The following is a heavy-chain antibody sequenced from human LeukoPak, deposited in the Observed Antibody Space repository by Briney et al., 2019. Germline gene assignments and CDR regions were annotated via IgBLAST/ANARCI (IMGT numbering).Heavy chain of an antibody. CDR2: IYYSGST. CDR3: TRGAGWLIDY. Sequence: SETVSLTCTVSGGSISSYYWSWIRQPPGKGLEWIGYIYYSGSTNYNPSLKSRVTMSVDTSKNQFSLKLSSVTAADTAVYYCTRGAGWLIDYWGQGILVTVSS. CDR1: GGSISSYY. D-gene: IGHD3-16*01. J-gene: IGHJ4*02. V-gene: IGHV4-59*01.